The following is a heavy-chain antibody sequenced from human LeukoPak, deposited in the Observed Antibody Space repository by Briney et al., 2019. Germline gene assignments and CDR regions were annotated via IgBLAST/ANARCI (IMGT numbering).Heavy chain of an antibody. Sequence: LSLTCAVYGGSFSDSYMTWIRQAPGKGLEWVSYISNSGSAIYYADSVRGRFTISRDNAKSSLYLQMNSLRAEDTAVYYCGRGHWGLDYWGQGTLVTVSS. CDR2: ISNSGSAI. CDR1: GGSFSDSY. V-gene: IGHV3-11*04. CDR3: GRGHWGLDY. J-gene: IGHJ4*02. D-gene: IGHD7-27*01.